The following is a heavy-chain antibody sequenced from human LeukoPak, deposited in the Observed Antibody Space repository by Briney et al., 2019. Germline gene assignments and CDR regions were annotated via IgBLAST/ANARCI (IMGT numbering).Heavy chain of an antibody. CDR3: ARVSTVRSYYYYYYMDV. V-gene: IGHV4-59*11. Sequence: WETLALTWTGSGVSISSHYGSWIRQPPGKGLGWIGDIYYSWSTNYNPSLQSRLTISVDSSKNQFSIKLSYVTAADTAVYYCARVSTVRSYYYYYYMDVWGKGTTVTVSS. CDR2: IYYSWST. CDR1: GVSISSHY. J-gene: IGHJ6*03. D-gene: IGHD4-11*01.